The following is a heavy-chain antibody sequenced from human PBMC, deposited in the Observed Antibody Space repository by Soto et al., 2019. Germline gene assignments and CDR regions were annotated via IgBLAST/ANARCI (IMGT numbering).Heavy chain of an antibody. D-gene: IGHD3-22*01. Sequence: QITVKESGPTLVKPTQTLMLTCTSSGFSLTTSGVGVGWIRQPPGKALEWLALVYWNDDKRHSPSLRSRLTITKDTSKNRVVLTMTNMDPVDTATYYCATLNDTCGYRHYYFDYWGRGTLVSLSS. CDR2: VYWNDDK. V-gene: IGHV2-5*01. CDR1: GFSLTTSGVG. J-gene: IGHJ4*02. CDR3: ATLNDTCGYRHYYFDY.